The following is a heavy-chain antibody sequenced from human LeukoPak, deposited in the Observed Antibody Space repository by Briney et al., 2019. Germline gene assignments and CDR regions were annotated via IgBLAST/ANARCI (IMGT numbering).Heavy chain of an antibody. J-gene: IGHJ4*02. D-gene: IGHD3-10*01. Sequence: PGRSLRLSCAASGFTFSSYGMHWVRQAPGKGLEWVAVISPDGSNKYYADSVKGRFTISRDNSKNTLYLQMNSLRVEDTAVYNCAKELYFGSGSYPDYWREGTLVTVCS. CDR2: ISPDGSNK. V-gene: IGHV3-30*18. CDR1: GFTFSSYG. CDR3: AKELYFGSGSYPDY.